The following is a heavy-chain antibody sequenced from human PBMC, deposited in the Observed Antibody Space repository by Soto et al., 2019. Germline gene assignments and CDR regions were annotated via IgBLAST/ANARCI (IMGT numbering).Heavy chain of an antibody. CDR2: ISYDGSKK. Sequence: QVQLVESGGGVVQPGTSLRLSCAASGITFSSYAMHWVRQAPGKGLEWVAVISYDGSKKYYADSVKGRFTIPRDNAKNTPSLQINSLRVEDTAVYYCAKDLVEYCSGGSCFFRGKDYWGQGTLVTVSS. V-gene: IGHV3-30*18. J-gene: IGHJ4*02. CDR3: AKDLVEYCSGGSCFFRGKDY. D-gene: IGHD2-15*01. CDR1: GITFSSYA.